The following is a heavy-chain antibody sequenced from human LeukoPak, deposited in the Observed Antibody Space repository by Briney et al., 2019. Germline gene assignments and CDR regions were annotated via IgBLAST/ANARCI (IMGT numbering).Heavy chain of an antibody. CDR1: GFTFSSYA. D-gene: IGHD3-22*01. CDR2: ISHTGGST. CDR3: AKSGQYDGSGYYLVPFDY. Sequence: EGSLRLSCAASGFTFSSYAMSWVRQAPGKGLEWVSIISHTGGSTYYADSVKGRFTISRDNSKNTLYVQINSLRAEDTAVYYCAKSGQYDGSGYYLVPFDYWGQGTLVTVSS. V-gene: IGHV3-23*01. J-gene: IGHJ4*02.